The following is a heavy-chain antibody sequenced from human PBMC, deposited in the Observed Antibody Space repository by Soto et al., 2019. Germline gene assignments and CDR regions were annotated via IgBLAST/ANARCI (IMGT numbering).Heavy chain of an antibody. CDR1: GFTFSSYW. CDR2: INSDGSST. CDR3: ARAITIFGVASGAFDI. D-gene: IGHD3-3*01. J-gene: IGHJ3*02. Sequence: GESLKISCAASGFTFSSYWMHWVRQAPGKGLVWVSRINSDGSSTSYADSVKGRFTISRDNAKNTLYLQMNSLRAEDTAVYYCARAITIFGVASGAFDIWGQGTMVTVSS. V-gene: IGHV3-74*01.